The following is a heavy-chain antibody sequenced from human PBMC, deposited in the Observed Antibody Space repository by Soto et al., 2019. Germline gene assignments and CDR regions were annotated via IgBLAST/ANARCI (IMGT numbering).Heavy chain of an antibody. Sequence: LSLTRAIFVYSVSRNSGAWHWIKQSPSRGLEWLGRTYYRSKWYNDYAVSVKSRITINPDTSKNQFSLHLSSVTPEDTAVYYCERVQHPAHFVSWGQGPPVTVSP. CDR3: ERVQHPAHFVS. CDR2: TYYRSKWYN. V-gene: IGHV6-1*01. D-gene: IGHD3-10*01. CDR1: VYSVSRNSGA. J-gene: IGHJ4*02.